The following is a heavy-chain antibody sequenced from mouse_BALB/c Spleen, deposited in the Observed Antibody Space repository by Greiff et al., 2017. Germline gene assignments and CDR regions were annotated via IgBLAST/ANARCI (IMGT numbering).Heavy chain of an antibody. J-gene: IGHJ1*01. CDR1: GFSLTGYG. CDR3: ARDLYDYDGSYFDV. D-gene: IGHD2-4*01. CDR2: IWGDGST. Sequence: VQVVESGPGLVAPSQSLSITCTVSGFSLTGYGVNWVRQPPGKGLEWLGMIWGDGSTDYNSALKSRLSISKYNSKSQVFLKMNRLQTDDTARYYCARDLYDYDGSYFDVWGAGTTVTVSS. V-gene: IGHV2-6-7*01.